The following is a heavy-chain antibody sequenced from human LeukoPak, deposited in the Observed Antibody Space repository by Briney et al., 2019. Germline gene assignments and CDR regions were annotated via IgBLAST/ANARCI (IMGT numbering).Heavy chain of an antibody. D-gene: IGHD1-14*01. J-gene: IGHJ5*02. CDR1: GFTFSSYW. V-gene: IGHV3-74*01. Sequence: GGSLRLSCAASGFTFSSYWMHWVRQVSGKGLVWVSRISPDGSSTTYADSVKGRFTISRDNSKNTLYLQMNSLRAEDTAVYYCANKPAGFDPWGQGTLVTVSS. CDR3: ANKPAGFDP. CDR2: ISPDGSST.